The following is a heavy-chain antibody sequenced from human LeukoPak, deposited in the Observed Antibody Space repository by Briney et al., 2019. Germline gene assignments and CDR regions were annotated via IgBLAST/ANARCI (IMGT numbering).Heavy chain of an antibody. J-gene: IGHJ4*02. CDR1: GFTVSSNY. D-gene: IGHD2-15*01. CDR2: IYSGGST. CDR3: AKAPTRYCSGGSCSPFDY. V-gene: IGHV3-53*01. Sequence: GGSLRLSCAASGFTVSSNYMSWVRQAPGKGLEWVSVIYSGGSTYYADSVKGRFTISRDNSENTLYLQMNSLRAEDTAVYYCAKAPTRYCSGGSCSPFDYWGQGTLVTVSS.